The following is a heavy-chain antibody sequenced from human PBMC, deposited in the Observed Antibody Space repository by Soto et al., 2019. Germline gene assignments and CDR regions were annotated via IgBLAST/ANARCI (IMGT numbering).Heavy chain of an antibody. CDR1: GDSVSSNSAA. J-gene: IGHJ4*02. CDR2: TYYRSKWYN. Sequence: PSQTLSLTCAISGDSVSSNSAAWNWIRQSPSRGLEWLGRTYYRSKWYNDYAVSVKSRITINPDTSKNQFSLQLNSVTPEDTAVYYCASEDPGYCSGGSCYSGFFDYWGQGTLVTVSS. V-gene: IGHV6-1*01. CDR3: ASEDPGYCSGGSCYSGFFDY. D-gene: IGHD2-15*01.